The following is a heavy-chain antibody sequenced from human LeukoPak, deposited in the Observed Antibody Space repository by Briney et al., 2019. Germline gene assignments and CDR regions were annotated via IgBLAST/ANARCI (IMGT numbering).Heavy chain of an antibody. J-gene: IGHJ4*02. V-gene: IGHV4-34*01. D-gene: IGHD2-15*01. CDR2: INHSGST. CDR1: GESFSGYY. Sequence: SETLSLTCAVYGESFSGYYWSWLRQPPGKGLEWLGEINHSGSTNYNPSLKSRVTISVDTSNNQFSLKLSSVTAADTAVYYCARGVVVVAATLTPRFDYRGQGTLVTVSS. CDR3: ARGVVVVAATLTPRFDY.